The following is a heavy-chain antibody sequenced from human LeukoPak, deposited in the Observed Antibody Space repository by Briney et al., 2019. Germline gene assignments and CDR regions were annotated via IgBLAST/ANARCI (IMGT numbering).Heavy chain of an antibody. D-gene: IGHD3-10*01. CDR2: ISGSGGST. CDR3: AKADHQTRGYCGSGSYPGEYYFDY. V-gene: IGHV3-23*01. Sequence: GGSLRLSCAASGFTFSSYAMSWVRQAPGKGLEWVSAISGSGGSTYYADSVKGRFTISRDNSKNTLYLQMNSLRAEDTAVYYCAKADHQTRGYCGSGSYPGEYYFDYWGQGTLVTVSS. CDR1: GFTFSSYA. J-gene: IGHJ4*02.